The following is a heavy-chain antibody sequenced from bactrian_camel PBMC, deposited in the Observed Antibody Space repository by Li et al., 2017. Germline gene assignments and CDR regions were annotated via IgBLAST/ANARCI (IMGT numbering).Heavy chain of an antibody. CDR1: YWPTTRKC. CDR2: ITSGGTRT. D-gene: IGHD1*01. CDR3: AAARHAYRDSSYALNRQRYND. Sequence: HVQLVESGGGSVQAGGSLRLACKYNYWPTTRKCMAWFRQVPGKERQGVAAITSGGTRTLYADSVKGRFSISQDNAANTVYIQMNSLKPDDTGMYYCAAARHAYRDSSYALNRQRYNDWGQGTQVTVS. J-gene: IGHJ4*01. V-gene: IGHV3-3*01.